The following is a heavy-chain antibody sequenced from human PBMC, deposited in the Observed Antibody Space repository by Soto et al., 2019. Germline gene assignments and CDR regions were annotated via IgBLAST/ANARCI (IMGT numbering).Heavy chain of an antibody. V-gene: IGHV4-59*01. CDR1: GGSISSYY. J-gene: IGHJ6*03. CDR2: IYYSGST. Sequence: SETLSLTCTVSGGSISSYYWSWIRQPPGKGLEWIGYIYYSGSTNYNPSLRSRVTISVDTSKNQFSLKLSSVTAVDTAVYYCARIVVVPAAIFGYYYYMDVWGKGTTVTVSS. D-gene: IGHD2-2*01. CDR3: ARIVVVPAAIFGYYYYMDV.